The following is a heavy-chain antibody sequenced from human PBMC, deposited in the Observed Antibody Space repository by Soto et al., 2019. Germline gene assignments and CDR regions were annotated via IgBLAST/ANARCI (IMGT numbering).Heavy chain of an antibody. V-gene: IGHV4-39*01. Sequence: SETLSLTCTVSGGSISSSSYYWGWIRQHPGKGLEWIGSIYYSGSTYYNPSLKSRVTISVDTSKNQFSLKLSSVTAADTAVYYFAIHNSYDSGTQYYFAMDVWGQGTTVTVSS. CDR3: AIHNSYDSGTQYYFAMDV. CDR1: GGSISSSSYY. D-gene: IGHD3-10*01. J-gene: IGHJ6*02. CDR2: IYYSGST.